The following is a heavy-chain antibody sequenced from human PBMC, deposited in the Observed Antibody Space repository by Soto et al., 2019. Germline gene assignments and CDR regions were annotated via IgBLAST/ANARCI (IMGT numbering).Heavy chain of an antibody. J-gene: IGHJ4*02. D-gene: IGHD3-10*01. Sequence: EVQLLESGGGLVQPGGSLRLSCAASGFTFSNYAMIWVRQAPGKGLEWVSGISGSGGSTYYADSVKGRFTISRDNSKNTLXLQVNSLRAEDTAVYYCAKGPLDYGSRPEYWGQGTLVTVSS. CDR3: AKGPLDYGSRPEY. V-gene: IGHV3-23*01. CDR1: GFTFSNYA. CDR2: ISGSGGST.